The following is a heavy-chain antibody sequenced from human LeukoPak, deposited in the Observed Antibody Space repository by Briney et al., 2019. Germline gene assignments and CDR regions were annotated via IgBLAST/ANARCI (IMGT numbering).Heavy chain of an antibody. CDR1: VSTFTICA. Sequence: ASVKLSFKSAVSTFTICAMHLVRQAPGQRLEWMGWINAGNGNTKYSQKFPGRVTITRDTSASTAYMELSSLRSEDTAVYYCARPLCSGGSCYFDYWGQGTLVTVSS. V-gene: IGHV1-3*01. J-gene: IGHJ4*02. CDR3: ARPLCSGGSCYFDY. D-gene: IGHD2-15*01. CDR2: INAGNGNT.